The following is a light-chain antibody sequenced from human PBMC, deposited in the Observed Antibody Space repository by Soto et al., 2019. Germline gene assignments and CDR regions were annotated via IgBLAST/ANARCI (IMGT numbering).Light chain of an antibody. CDR2: DAS. V-gene: IGKV3-11*01. CDR3: QQRNNWPPIT. J-gene: IGKJ5*01. Sequence: EIVLTQSPATLSLSPGERATLSCRASQSVRRYLAWYQQKPGQAPRLLIYDASTRATGIPARFSGSGSETHFTLTITSLEPEDFAVYYCQQRNNWPPITFGQGTRLEI. CDR1: QSVRRY.